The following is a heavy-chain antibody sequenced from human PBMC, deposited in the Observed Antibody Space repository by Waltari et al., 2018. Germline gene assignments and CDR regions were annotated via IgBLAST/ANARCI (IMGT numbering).Heavy chain of an antibody. J-gene: IGHJ3*02. D-gene: IGHD1-26*01. V-gene: IGHV3-66*01. CDR3: ARVARGTLYDAFDI. CDR1: GLAVRTSF. Sequence: EVQLMESGGGLVQPGGSLRLSCVASGLAVRTSFMSWVRQAPRKGLEWVSAIFGGDTTYNTDSVKGRFSTSRDNSKNTLFLQMNSLRAEDTAVYYCARVARGTLYDAFDIWGQGTMVTVSS. CDR2: IFGGDTT.